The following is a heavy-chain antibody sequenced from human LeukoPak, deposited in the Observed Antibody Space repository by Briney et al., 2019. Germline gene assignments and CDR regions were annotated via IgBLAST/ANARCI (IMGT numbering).Heavy chain of an antibody. CDR2: IFHTGHT. J-gene: IGHJ4*02. V-gene: IGHV4-30-2*01. Sequence: SETLSLTCSVSGGSISSGDYPWSWIRQPPGKGLEWIGYIFHTGHTSYNPSLKSRVTISVDMSKNQLSLRLTSVTAADTAVYYCARGFYGAGSHFDFWGQGTLVTVSS. CDR1: GGSISSGDYP. CDR3: ARGFYGAGSHFDF. D-gene: IGHD3-10*01.